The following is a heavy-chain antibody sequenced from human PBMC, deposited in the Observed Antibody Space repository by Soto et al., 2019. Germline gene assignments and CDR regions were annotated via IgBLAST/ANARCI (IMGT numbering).Heavy chain of an antibody. V-gene: IGHV4-30-4*01. CDR3: ASWKGYCSGGSCLNWFDP. Sequence: QVQLQESGPGLVKPSQTLSLTCTVSGGSISSGDYYWSWIRQPPGKGLEWIGYIYYSGSTYYTPSLKSRLTTSVDTSKNQFSLKLSSVTAADTAVYYWASWKGYCSGGSCLNWFDPWGQGTLVTVSS. CDR1: GGSISSGDYY. D-gene: IGHD2-15*01. CDR2: IYYSGST. J-gene: IGHJ5*02.